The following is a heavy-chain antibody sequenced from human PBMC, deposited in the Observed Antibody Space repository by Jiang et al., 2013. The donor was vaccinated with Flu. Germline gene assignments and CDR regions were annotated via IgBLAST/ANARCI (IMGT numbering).Heavy chain of an antibody. D-gene: IGHD1-26*01. CDR2: IIPILGIA. Sequence: SGAEVKKPGSSVKVSCKASGGTFSSYTISWVRQAPGQGLEWMGRIIPILGIANYAQKFQGRVTITADKSTSTAYMELSSLRSEDTAVYYCARDFGEAQVGATTYYFDYWGQGTLVTVSS. J-gene: IGHJ4*02. CDR3: ARDFGEAQVGATTYYFDY. V-gene: IGHV1-69*04. CDR1: GGTFSSYT.